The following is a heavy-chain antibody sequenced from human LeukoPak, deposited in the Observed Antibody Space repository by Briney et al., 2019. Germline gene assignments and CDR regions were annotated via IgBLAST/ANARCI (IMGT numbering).Heavy chain of an antibody. J-gene: IGHJ3*02. CDR3: ARGAFTAGAFDI. Sequence: GGSLRLSCAASGFTFSSYSMNWVRQAPGKGLEWVSSISSSSYIYYADSVKGRFTISRDNAKNSLYLQMNSLRAEDTAVYYCARGAFTAGAFDIWGQGTMVTVSS. V-gene: IGHV3-21*01. CDR1: GFTFSSYS. D-gene: IGHD2-21*02. CDR2: ISSSSYI.